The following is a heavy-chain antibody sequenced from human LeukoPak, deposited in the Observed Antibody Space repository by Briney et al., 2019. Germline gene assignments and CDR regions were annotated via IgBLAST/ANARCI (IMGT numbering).Heavy chain of an antibody. CDR2: ISSSGSNI. CDR1: GYPYRDYY. Sequence: PGGPQRLSCTASGYPYRDYYMSWTRHAPGRGLEWVSYISSSGSNIYYAGSVNGRFTISRDNAKNSLYLQMNSLRAEDTAVYYCARDTVDVAYYFDYWGQGTLVTVSS. D-gene: IGHD2-15*01. V-gene: IGHV3-11*01. CDR3: ARDTVDVAYYFDY. J-gene: IGHJ4*02.